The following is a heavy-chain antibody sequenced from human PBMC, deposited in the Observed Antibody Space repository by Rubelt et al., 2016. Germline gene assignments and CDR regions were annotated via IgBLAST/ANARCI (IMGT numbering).Heavy chain of an antibody. D-gene: IGHD6-13*01. V-gene: IGHV4-61*08. J-gene: IGHJ4*02. CDR3: ARRFEYSSSWYGDYYFDS. CDR1: GGSISSGGYY. CDR2: IYYIGST. Sequence: QVQLQESGPGLVKPSQTLSLTCTVSGGSISSGGYYWSWIRQPPGKGLEWLGYIYYIGSTNYNPSLKSRVTISVDTSKNQFSLKLSSVTAADTAVYYCARRFEYSSSWYGDYYFDSWGQGTLVTVSS.